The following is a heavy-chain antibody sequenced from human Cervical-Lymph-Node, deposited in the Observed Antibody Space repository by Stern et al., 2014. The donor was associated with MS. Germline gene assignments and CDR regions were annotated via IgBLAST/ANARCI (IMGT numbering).Heavy chain of an antibody. V-gene: IGHV1-69*01. CDR3: ARATSDYIWGSYRYLDY. J-gene: IGHJ4*02. CDR1: GGTFSSYT. CDR2: IIPMFGIA. Sequence: QVQLMQSGAEVKKPGSSVKVSCKASGGTFSSYTIGWVRQAPGQWLEWMGGIIPMFGIANYAEKFQGRVTITADESTSTAYMDLSTLRSEDTAVYYCARATSDYIWGSYRYLDYWGQGTQVTVSS. D-gene: IGHD3-16*02.